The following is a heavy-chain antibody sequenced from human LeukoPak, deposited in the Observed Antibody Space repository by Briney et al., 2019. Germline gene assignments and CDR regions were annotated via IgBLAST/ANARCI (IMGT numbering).Heavy chain of an antibody. D-gene: IGHD3-10*01. CDR2: IVGSSSYT. CDR3: AKENYYGSGSYYKELDY. J-gene: IGHJ4*02. Sequence: GGSLRLSCAASGFTFRDYHMSWIRQPPGKGLEWVAYIVGSSSYTNYADSVKGRFTISRDNSKNSLYLQMNSLRTEDTALYYCAKENYYGSGSYYKELDYWGQGTLVTVSS. CDR1: GFTFRDYH. V-gene: IGHV3-11*05.